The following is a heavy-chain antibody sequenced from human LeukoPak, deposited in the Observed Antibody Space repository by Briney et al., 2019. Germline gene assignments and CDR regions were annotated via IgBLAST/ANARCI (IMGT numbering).Heavy chain of an antibody. CDR3: ARTTEGGYTYDYFYYYYMDV. V-gene: IGHV1-2*02. J-gene: IGHJ6*03. CDR1: GYTLTDYY. D-gene: IGHD5-18*01. CDR2: ITPSSGGT. Sequence: ASVKVSCKASGYTLTDYYIHWVRQAPGQGLEWMGWITPSSGGTIYAQKFQGRVTITRDMSISTAYMELSRLRSDDTAVYYCARTTEGGYTYDYFYYYYMDVWGKGTTVTISS.